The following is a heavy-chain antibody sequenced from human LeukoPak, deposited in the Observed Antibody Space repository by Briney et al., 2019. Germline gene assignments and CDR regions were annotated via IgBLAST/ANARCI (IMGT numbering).Heavy chain of an antibody. Sequence: SETLSLTCTVSGGSISSYYWSWIRQPPGKGLEWIGYIYYSGSTSYNPSLKSRVTISVDTSKNQFSLKLSSVTAADTAVYYCARGMTQEYYYYYYYMDVWGKGTTVTVSS. V-gene: IGHV4-59*01. CDR3: ARGMTQEYYYYYYYMDV. CDR2: IYYSGST. CDR1: GGSISSYY. J-gene: IGHJ6*03.